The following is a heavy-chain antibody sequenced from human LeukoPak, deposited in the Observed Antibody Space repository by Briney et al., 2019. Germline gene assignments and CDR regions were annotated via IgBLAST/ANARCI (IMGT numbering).Heavy chain of an antibody. CDR3: ARHSGDLLTGYYLRWFDP. J-gene: IGHJ5*02. CDR1: GGSISSSPNS. D-gene: IGHD3-9*01. V-gene: IGHV4-39*01. CDR2: ISYSGST. Sequence: SETLSLPCSVSGGSISSSPNSWGWVRQPPGKGLECIGSISYSGSTYYNPSLKSRVTISADTSKNQVSLKVSSVTAADTAVYYCARHSGDLLTGYYLRWFDPWGQGILVTVSS.